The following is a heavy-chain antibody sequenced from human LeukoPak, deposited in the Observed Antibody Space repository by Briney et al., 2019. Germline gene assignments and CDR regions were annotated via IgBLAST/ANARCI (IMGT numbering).Heavy chain of an antibody. CDR2: IYYSGST. CDR1: GGSINSYY. Sequence: PSETLSLTCTVSGGSINSYYWSWIRQPPGKGLEWIGYIYYSGSTNYNPSLKSRVTISLDTSKNQFSLKLNSVTAADTAVYYCARGIAAAGKDYYYYYGMDVWGQGTTVTVSS. V-gene: IGHV4-59*08. D-gene: IGHD6-13*01. J-gene: IGHJ6*02. CDR3: ARGIAAAGKDYYYYYGMDV.